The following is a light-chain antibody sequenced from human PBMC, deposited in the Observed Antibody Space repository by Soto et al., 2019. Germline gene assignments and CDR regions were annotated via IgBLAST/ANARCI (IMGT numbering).Light chain of an antibody. V-gene: IGKV3-20*01. CDR3: HQYDSSPHT. CDR2: GAS. CDR1: QSVSSSY. J-gene: IGKJ4*01. Sequence: EIVLTQSPGTLSLSPGERATLSCRASQSVSSSYLAWYQQKPSQAPRLLIYGASTRATGIPDRFSGSGSETDFTLTISRLEPEDCAVYYCHQYDSSPHTFGGGTQVEIK.